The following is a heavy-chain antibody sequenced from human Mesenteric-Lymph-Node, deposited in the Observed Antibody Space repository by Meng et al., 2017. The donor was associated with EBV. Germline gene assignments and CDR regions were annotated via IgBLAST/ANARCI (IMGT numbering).Heavy chain of an antibody. CDR2: IYHSGST. D-gene: IGHD4-17*01. CDR1: GGSISSSYW. J-gene: IGHJ5*02. Sequence: QEQLQESGPGLVKPSGTRSLTCAVSGGSISSSYWWIWVRQPPGKGLEWIGEIYHSGSTNYNPSLKSRVTISLDKSKNQFSLKLSSVTAADTAVYYCARAPLYGDNDWFDPWGQGTLVTVSS. V-gene: IGHV4-4*02. CDR3: ARAPLYGDNDWFDP.